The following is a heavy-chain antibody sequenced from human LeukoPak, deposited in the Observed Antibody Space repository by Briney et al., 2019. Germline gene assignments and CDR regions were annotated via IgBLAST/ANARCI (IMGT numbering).Heavy chain of an antibody. V-gene: IGHV3-30*02. CDR2: IRYDGSNR. CDR3: AKNTCMGTSCYSSMDV. Sequence: GGSLTLPCSASGFDFMRHGMHWVRQAPGKGLEWVSFIRYDGSNRWHADSVKGRFTISRDNAKNALYLQMNSLRTEDTALYYCAKNTCMGTSCYSSMDVWGKGTTVTVSS. CDR1: GFDFMRHG. D-gene: IGHD2-2*01. J-gene: IGHJ6*03.